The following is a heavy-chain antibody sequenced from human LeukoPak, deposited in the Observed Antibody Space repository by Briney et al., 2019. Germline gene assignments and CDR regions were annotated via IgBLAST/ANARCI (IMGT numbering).Heavy chain of an antibody. CDR1: GYSFTSYW. V-gene: IGHV5-51*01. D-gene: IGHD6-19*01. Sequence: GESLKISCKGSGYSFTSYWIGWVRQMPGKGLEWMGIIYPGDSDTRYSPSFQGQVTIPADKSISTAYLQWSSLKASDTAMYYCARHRLAVAGTSYYYYGMDVWGQGTTVTVSS. J-gene: IGHJ6*02. CDR2: IYPGDSDT. CDR3: ARHRLAVAGTSYYYYGMDV.